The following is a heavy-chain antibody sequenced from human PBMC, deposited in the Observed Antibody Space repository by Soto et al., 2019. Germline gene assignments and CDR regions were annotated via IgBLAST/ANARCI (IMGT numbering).Heavy chain of an antibody. V-gene: IGHV3-30*18. CDR1: GGSISSSN. Sequence: QVQLQESGPGLVKPSGTLSLTCAVSGGSISSSNWWSWVRQPPGKGLEWVAVISYDGSKEYYGDSVKGRFTISRDNSKNTLYLQMNSLRSEDTAVYYCAKVTDSSGWYPYYYGIDVWGQGTTVTISS. CDR3: AKVTDSSGWYPYYYGIDV. D-gene: IGHD6-19*01. CDR2: ISYDGSKE. J-gene: IGHJ6*02.